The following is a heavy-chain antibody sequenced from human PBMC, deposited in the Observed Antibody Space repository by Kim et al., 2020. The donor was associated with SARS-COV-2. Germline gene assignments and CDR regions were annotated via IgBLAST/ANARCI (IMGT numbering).Heavy chain of an antibody. V-gene: IGHV1-46*01. Sequence: ASVKVSCKASGYTFTSYYMHWVRQAPGQGLEWMGIINPSGGSTSYAQKFQGRVTMTRDTSTSTVYMELSSLRSEDTAVYYCARAPYGIAAAGRGKDAEYFQHWGQGTLVTVSS. D-gene: IGHD6-13*01. CDR3: ARAPYGIAAAGRGKDAEYFQH. J-gene: IGHJ1*01. CDR2: INPSGGST. CDR1: GYTFTSYY.